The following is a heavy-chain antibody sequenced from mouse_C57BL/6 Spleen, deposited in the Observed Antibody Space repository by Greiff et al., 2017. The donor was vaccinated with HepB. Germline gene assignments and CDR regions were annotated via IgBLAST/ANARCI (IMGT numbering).Heavy chain of an antibody. Sequence: QVQLKESGPGLVQPSQSLSITCTVSGFSLTSYGVHWVRQSPGKGLEWLGVIWSGGSTDYNAAFISRLSISKDNSKSQVFFKMNSLQADDTAIYYCARTDYYSTAWFAYWGQGTLVTVSA. V-gene: IGHV2-2*01. CDR2: IWSGGST. D-gene: IGHD2-5*01. CDR3: ARTDYYSTAWFAY. CDR1: GFSLTSYG. J-gene: IGHJ3*01.